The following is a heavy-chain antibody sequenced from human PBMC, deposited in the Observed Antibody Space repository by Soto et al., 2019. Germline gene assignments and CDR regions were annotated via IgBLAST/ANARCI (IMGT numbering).Heavy chain of an antibody. J-gene: IGHJ5*02. Sequence: SETLSLTCTVSGDSISAYYWSWIRQPPGKGLEWIGYIFHSGSTNYNPSLKGRVTMSVDTSKNQFSLKLSSVTAADTAVYYCARVRVTMLRGSLGWFDPWGQGTLVTVSS. CDR2: IFHSGST. CDR1: GDSISAYY. V-gene: IGHV4-59*01. D-gene: IGHD3-10*01. CDR3: ARVRVTMLRGSLGWFDP.